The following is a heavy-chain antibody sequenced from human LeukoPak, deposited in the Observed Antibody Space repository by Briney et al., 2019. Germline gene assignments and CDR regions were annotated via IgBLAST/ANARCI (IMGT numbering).Heavy chain of an antibody. CDR3: ASGERGYSYGPLDY. Sequence: PSETLSLTCTVSGGSIRSYYWSCILQPPGKGVEGMGYIFYAGSTTYNPSLKSRVTISLDTSKNQFSLKLNSVTAADTAVYYCASGERGYSYGPLDYWGEGTLVTVSS. CDR1: GGSIRSYY. D-gene: IGHD5-18*01. J-gene: IGHJ4*02. V-gene: IGHV4-59*08. CDR2: IFYAGST.